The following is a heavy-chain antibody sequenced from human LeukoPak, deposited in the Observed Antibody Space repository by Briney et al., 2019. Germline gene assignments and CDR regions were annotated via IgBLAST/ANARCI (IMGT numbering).Heavy chain of an antibody. CDR3: ARGLASSGWYGYYYYGMDV. Sequence: ASVKVSCKASGYTFTSYGISWVRQAPGQGLEWMGWISAYNGNINYAQKLQGRVTMTTDTSTSTAYMELRSLRSDDTAVYYCARGLASSGWYGYYYYGMDVWGQGATVTVSS. CDR1: GYTFTSYG. CDR2: ISAYNGNI. J-gene: IGHJ6*02. D-gene: IGHD6-19*01. V-gene: IGHV1-18*01.